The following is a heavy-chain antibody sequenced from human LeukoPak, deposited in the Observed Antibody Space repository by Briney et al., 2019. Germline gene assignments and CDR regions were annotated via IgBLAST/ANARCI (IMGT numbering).Heavy chain of an antibody. CDR1: GFTFSSHG. V-gene: IGHV3-23*01. CDR3: ARDSTPLVVITTFDY. D-gene: IGHD3-22*01. J-gene: IGHJ4*02. CDR2: ISPSGGIT. Sequence: GGSLRLSCAASGFTFSSHGMNWVRQAPGKGLEWVSGISPSGGITYYTDSVKGRFTIPRDNSKNTQSLQMNSLRAEDTAVYYCARDSTPLVVITTFDYWGQGTLVTVSS.